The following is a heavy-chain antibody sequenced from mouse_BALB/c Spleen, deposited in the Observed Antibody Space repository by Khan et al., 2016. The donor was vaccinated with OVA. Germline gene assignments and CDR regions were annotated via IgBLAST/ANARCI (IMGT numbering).Heavy chain of an antibody. Sequence: QVQLQQSGAELVRPGTSVKVSCKASGYAFTNYLIEWIKQRPGQGLEWIGVINPGSGGANYNEKFKGKATLTADKSSSTAYIQLSSLTSDDSAVSFCAREWGKGFFDYWGQGTTLTVSS. CDR2: INPGSGGA. CDR1: GYAFTNYL. V-gene: IGHV1-54*01. D-gene: IGHD3-3*01. CDR3: AREWGKGFFDY. J-gene: IGHJ2*01.